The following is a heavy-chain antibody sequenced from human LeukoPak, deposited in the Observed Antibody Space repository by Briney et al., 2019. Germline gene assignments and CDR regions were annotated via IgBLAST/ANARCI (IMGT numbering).Heavy chain of an antibody. CDR1: GFTFSSYG. CDR2: ISYDGGNK. V-gene: IGHV3-30*18. J-gene: IGHJ4*02. D-gene: IGHD1-26*01. Sequence: PGGSLRLSCAASGFTFSSYGMNWVRQAPGKGLEWVAVISYDGGNKYYADSVKGRFTISRDNSKNTLYLQMNSLRAADTAVYYCAKESAGANFDYWCQGTRVTVSS. CDR3: AKESAGANFDY.